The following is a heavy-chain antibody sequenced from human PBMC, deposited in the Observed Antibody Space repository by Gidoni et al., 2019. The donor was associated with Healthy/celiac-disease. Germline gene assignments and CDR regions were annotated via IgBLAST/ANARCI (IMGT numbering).Heavy chain of an antibody. J-gene: IGHJ4*02. CDR3: ARDRGPYGDYGGDY. D-gene: IGHD4-17*01. CDR2: SSSSSSYI. Sequence: EVQLVESGGGLVKPGGSLRLSCSASGFTFGSYSMNWVRQAPGKGLEWVSSSSSSSSYIYYADSVKGRFTISRDNAKNSLYLQMNSLRAEDTAVYYCARDRGPYGDYGGDYWGQGTLVTVSS. CDR1: GFTFGSYS. V-gene: IGHV3-21*01.